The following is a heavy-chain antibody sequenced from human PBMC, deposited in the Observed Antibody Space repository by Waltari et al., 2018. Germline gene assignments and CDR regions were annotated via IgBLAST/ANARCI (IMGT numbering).Heavy chain of an antibody. CDR2: IYHSGST. CDR3: ARIYGSGSPIPSVDY. CDR1: GGSISRSNYY. Sequence: QLQLQESGPGLVKPSETLSLPCTVSGGSISRSNYYWGWIRQPPGTGLAWIASIYHSGSTYYNPSLKSRVTISVDTSKNQFSLKLTSVTAADTAVYYCARIYGSGSPIPSVDYWGQGTLVTVSS. J-gene: IGHJ4*02. V-gene: IGHV4-39*01. D-gene: IGHD3-10*01.